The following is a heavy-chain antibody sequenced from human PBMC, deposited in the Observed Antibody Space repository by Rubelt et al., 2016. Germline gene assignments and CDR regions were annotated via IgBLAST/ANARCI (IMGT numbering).Heavy chain of an antibody. CDR1: GGTFSSYA. Sequence: QVQLVQSGAEVKKPGSSVKVSCKASGGTFSSYAISWVRQAPGQGLEWMGRIILILGIANYAQKFQGRVTITAEKSTRTAYMELSSLRSEDTAVYYCAREEDGIRVDYWGQGTLVTVSS. V-gene: IGHV1-69*04. CDR2: IILILGIA. D-gene: IGHD2-21*01. J-gene: IGHJ4*02. CDR3: AREEDGIRVDY.